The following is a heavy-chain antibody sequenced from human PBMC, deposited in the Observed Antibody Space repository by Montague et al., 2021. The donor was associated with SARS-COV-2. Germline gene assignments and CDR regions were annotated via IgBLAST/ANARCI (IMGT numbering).Heavy chain of an antibody. Sequence: SLRLSCAASRFTFNTYTMHWVRQAPGKGLQWVAVISYDGSKKYYIDSVKGRFTISRDNSRNTLSLQMNSLRSEDSAVYYCARDGSGYASNYFYVMDVWSQGTMVTVSS. J-gene: IGHJ6*02. CDR1: RFTFNTYT. CDR3: ARDGSGYASNYFYVMDV. V-gene: IGHV3-30*04. D-gene: IGHD3-22*01. CDR2: ISYDGSKK.